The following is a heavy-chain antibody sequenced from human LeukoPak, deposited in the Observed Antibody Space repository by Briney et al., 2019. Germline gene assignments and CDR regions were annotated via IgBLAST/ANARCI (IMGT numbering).Heavy chain of an antibody. D-gene: IGHD6-6*01. CDR3: ARDATNIAALNGFDP. J-gene: IGHJ5*02. Sequence: SVKVSCKASGVTFSRLVVSWVRQAPGQGLEWMGGIIPIFGTANYAQKFQGRVTITTDESTSTAYMELSSLRSEDTAVYYCARDATNIAALNGFDPWGQGTLVTVSS. CDR1: GVTFSRLV. V-gene: IGHV1-69*05. CDR2: IIPIFGTA.